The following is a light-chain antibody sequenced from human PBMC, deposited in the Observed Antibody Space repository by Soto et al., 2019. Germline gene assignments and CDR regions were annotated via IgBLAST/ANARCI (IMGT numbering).Light chain of an antibody. CDR1: TSDVGLFGY. J-gene: IGLJ2*01. CDR3: CSFAGSSVLL. CDR2: DVT. Sequence: QSALTQPRSVSGSPGQSVTISCTGTTSDVGLFGYVSWYQLHPGNAPRLIIYDVTERPSGVPDRFSGSKSGNTATLTISGLQPADEAEYHCCSFAGSSVLLFGGGTKLTVL. V-gene: IGLV2-11*01.